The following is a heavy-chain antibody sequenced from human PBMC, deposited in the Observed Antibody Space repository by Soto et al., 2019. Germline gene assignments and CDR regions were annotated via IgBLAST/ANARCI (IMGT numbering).Heavy chain of an antibody. V-gene: IGHV3-53*01. CDR3: AREPYYYDSSGYNRYY. J-gene: IGHJ4*02. CDR1: GFTVSSNY. CDR2: IYSGGST. D-gene: IGHD3-22*01. Sequence: LRLSCAASGFTVSSNYMSWVRQAPGKGLEWVSVIYSGGSTYYADSVKGRFTISRDNSKNTLYLQMNSLRAEDTAVYYCAREPYYYDSSGYNRYYWGQGTLVTVSS.